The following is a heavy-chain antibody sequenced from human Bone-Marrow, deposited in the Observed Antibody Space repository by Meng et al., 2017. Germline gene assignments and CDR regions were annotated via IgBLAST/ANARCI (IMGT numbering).Heavy chain of an antibody. CDR1: GYTFTSYD. CDR3: AREPENHYYGSGSSGRSDAFDI. V-gene: IGHV1-8*02. D-gene: IGHD3-10*01. Sequence: ASVKVSCKASGYTFTSYDINWVRQATGQGLEWMGWMNPNSGNTGYAQKFQGRVTMTRNTSISTAYMELSSLKSEDTAVYYCAREPENHYYGSGSSGRSDAFDIWGQGTMVTVSS. J-gene: IGHJ3*02. CDR2: MNPNSGNT.